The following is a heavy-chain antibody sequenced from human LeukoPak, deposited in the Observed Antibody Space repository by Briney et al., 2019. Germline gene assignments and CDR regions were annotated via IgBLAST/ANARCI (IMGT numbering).Heavy chain of an antibody. J-gene: IGHJ6*03. Sequence: GGSLRLSCAASGFTVSRNYMSWVRQAPGKGLEWVSVIYSGGSTYYGDSVKGRFTISRDNSKNTLYLQMNSLRVEDTAVYYCARGACSGGSCYSGYYYYMDVWGKGTTVTVSS. CDR2: IYSGGST. V-gene: IGHV3-66*01. CDR1: GFTVSRNY. D-gene: IGHD2-15*01. CDR3: ARGACSGGSCYSGYYYYMDV.